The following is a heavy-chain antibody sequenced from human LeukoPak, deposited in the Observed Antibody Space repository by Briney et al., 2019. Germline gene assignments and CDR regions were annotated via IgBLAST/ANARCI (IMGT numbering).Heavy chain of an antibody. V-gene: IGHV3-48*01. Sequence: PGGSLRLSCAASGFTFSSYSMTWVRQAPGKGLEWVSYITFTSSTIHYADSVKGRFTISRDNAKNSLYLQMNSLRAEDSAVYYCARDRLHYGEYEKTFDYWGQGTLVTVSS. J-gene: IGHJ4*02. CDR1: GFTFSSYS. CDR3: ARDRLHYGEYEKTFDY. CDR2: ITFTSSTI. D-gene: IGHD4-17*01.